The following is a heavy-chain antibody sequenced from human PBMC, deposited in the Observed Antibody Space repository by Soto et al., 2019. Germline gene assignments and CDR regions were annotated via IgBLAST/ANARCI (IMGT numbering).Heavy chain of an antibody. Sequence: DVRLLESGGGLVQPGGSLRLSCAASGFTFSSYSMSWVRQAPGKGLEWVSTIGTSASTYYGDAVRGRFTISSDNSRNTLYLQMNSPRAEDTAVYYCADLSRDCTSSNCDWGQGTLVTVSS. J-gene: IGHJ4*02. CDR2: IGTSAST. D-gene: IGHD2-2*01. CDR3: ADLSRDCTSSNCD. CDR1: GFTFSSYS. V-gene: IGHV3-23*01.